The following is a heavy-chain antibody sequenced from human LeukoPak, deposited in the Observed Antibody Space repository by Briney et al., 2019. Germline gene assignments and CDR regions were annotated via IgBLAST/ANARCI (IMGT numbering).Heavy chain of an antibody. CDR2: ISYDGSNK. CDR1: GFTFSSYG. J-gene: IGHJ3*02. D-gene: IGHD5-12*01. Sequence: GGSLRLSCAASGFTFSSYGMHWVRQAPGKGLEWVAVISYDGSNKYYADSVKGRFTISRDNSKNTLYLQMNSLRAEDTAVYYCAKDRGLRYANDAFDIWGQGTMVTVSS. V-gene: IGHV3-30*18. CDR3: AKDRGLRYANDAFDI.